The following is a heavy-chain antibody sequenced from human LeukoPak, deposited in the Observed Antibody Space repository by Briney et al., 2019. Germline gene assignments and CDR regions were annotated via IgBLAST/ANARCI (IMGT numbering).Heavy chain of an antibody. CDR2: IYPSGST. D-gene: IGHD3-10*01. CDR3: ARDTGYFGSGGFDL. V-gene: IGHV4-4*07. J-gene: IGHJ4*02. Sequence: SETLSLTCTVSGGSISDYYRSWIRQPAGKGLEWIGRIYPSGSTNYSPSLKSRFTMSVDTSKNQFSLRLSSVTAADTAVYYCARDTGYFGSGGFDLWGQGTLVTVSS. CDR1: GGSISDYY.